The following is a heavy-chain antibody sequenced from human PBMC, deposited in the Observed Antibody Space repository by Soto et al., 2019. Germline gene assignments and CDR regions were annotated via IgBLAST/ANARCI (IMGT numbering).Heavy chain of an antibody. J-gene: IGHJ3*02. Sequence: GGSLRLSCVASGFTFSSHGMHWVRQAPGKGLEWVAVIWYDGSDKFYADSVKGRFTISRDNFKNTLFLQMNGLRAEDTAVYYCARGPPAVVVAADACDIWGQGTMVTVSS. V-gene: IGHV3-33*01. CDR3: ARGPPAVVVAADACDI. CDR2: IWYDGSDK. D-gene: IGHD2-15*01. CDR1: GFTFSSHG.